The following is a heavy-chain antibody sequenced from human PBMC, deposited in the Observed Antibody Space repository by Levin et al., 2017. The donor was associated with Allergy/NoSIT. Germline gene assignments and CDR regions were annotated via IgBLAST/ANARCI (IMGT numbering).Heavy chain of an antibody. CDR2: IYLSGST. D-gene: IGHD5-18*01. V-gene: IGHV4-30-2*01. Sequence: SETLSLTCAVSGGSISSGGYSWSWIRQPPGKGLEWIGNIYLSGSTNDNPSLKSRVTMSVDRSKNQFSLKLSYVTAADTAVYYCARVAGYSYGYYSDYWGPGTLVTVSS. CDR1: GGSISSGGYS. CDR3: ARVAGYSYGYYSDY. J-gene: IGHJ4*02.